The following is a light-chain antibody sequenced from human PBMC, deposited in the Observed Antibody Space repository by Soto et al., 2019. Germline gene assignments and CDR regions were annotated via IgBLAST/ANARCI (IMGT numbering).Light chain of an antibody. V-gene: IGKV1-5*03. CDR1: PSCKEW. CDR3: QQYNSYSQFA. Sequence: DIQMTQSPSTLSASVGDRVTITCRARPSCKEWLAWYQPKPGESAKLLIYTADTFESGVPSRFFGSVAGTGCTLTISCLQSDDVATYYCQQYNSYSQFAFGPGTKGDI. J-gene: IGKJ3*01. CDR2: TAD.